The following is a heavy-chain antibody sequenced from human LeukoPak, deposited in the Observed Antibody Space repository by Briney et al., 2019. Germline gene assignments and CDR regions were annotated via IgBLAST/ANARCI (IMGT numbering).Heavy chain of an antibody. CDR1: GFTFSSFD. Sequence: GGSLRLSCAASGFTFSSFDMHWVRQPTGQGLEWVSTIGTASDAYYPGSVEGRFTLSRDNAKNSLYLQMNSLTAGDTAVYYCARGPPRGKYYYMDVWGKGTTVTVSS. D-gene: IGHD1-1*01. J-gene: IGHJ6*03. V-gene: IGHV3-13*01. CDR3: ARGPPRGKYYYMDV. CDR2: IGTASDA.